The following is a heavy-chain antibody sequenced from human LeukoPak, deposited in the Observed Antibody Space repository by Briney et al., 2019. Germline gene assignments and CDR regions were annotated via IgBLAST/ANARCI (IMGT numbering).Heavy chain of an antibody. CDR2: ISWNSGSI. J-gene: IGHJ3*02. CDR3: AREHGAFDI. V-gene: IGHV3-9*01. Sequence: PGGSLRLSCAASGFTFDDYAMHWVRQAPGKGLEWVSGISWNSGSIGYADSVKGRCTISRDNAKNSLYLQMNSLRAEDTAVYYCAREHGAFDIWGQGTMVTVSS. CDR1: GFTFDDYA.